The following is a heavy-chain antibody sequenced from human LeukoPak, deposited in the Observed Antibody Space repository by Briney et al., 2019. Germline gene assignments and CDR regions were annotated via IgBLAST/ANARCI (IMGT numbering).Heavy chain of an antibody. V-gene: IGHV1-2*02. CDR2: INPNSGST. CDR1: GYTFTRFY. CDR3: VQFELDY. J-gene: IGHJ4*02. D-gene: IGHD1-7*01. Sequence: ASVKVSCKASGYTFTRFYIHWVRQAPGQGLEWMGLINPNSGSTNFAQKFQGRVTMTRDTSISTAYMDLSRLRSDDTAVYYCVQFELDYWGQGTLVTVSS.